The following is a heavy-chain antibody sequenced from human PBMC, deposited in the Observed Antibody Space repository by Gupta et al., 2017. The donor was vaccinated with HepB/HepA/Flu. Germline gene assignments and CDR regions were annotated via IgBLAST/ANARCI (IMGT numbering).Heavy chain of an antibody. Sequence: VQLLEPARGLVQAGGSLGLTCTAAGFTLSSNPMNWFRQAPGKGLEWFSAISGSGRSTYYAVSVKGRFTISRDNSKNTLYMQMNSLRAEDTAAYYCAKDHSRGPTVVTPDYWGQGTLVTVSS. V-gene: IGHV3-23*01. CDR2: ISGSGRST. D-gene: IGHD4-23*01. J-gene: IGHJ4*02. CDR3: AKDHSRGPTVVTPDY. CDR1: GFTLSSNP.